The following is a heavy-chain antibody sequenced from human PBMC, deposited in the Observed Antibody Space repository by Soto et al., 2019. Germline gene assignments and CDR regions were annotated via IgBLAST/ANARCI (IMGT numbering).Heavy chain of an antibody. CDR2: VNAYNGNT. CDR3: ATGVAGVAAHVI. CDR1: GYSFTSFG. Sequence: ASVKVSCKASGYSFTSFGFNWVRQAPGQGLEWMGWVNAYNGNTNYAQKFQGRVTMTADTSTSTAYMEVRSLRSDDTAVYYCATGVAGVAAHVIWGQETLVTVSS. J-gene: IGHJ4*02. V-gene: IGHV1-18*01. D-gene: IGHD6-13*01.